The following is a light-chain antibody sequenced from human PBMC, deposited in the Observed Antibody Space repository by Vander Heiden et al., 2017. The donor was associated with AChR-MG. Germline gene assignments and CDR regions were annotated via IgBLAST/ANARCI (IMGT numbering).Light chain of an antibody. CDR1: QSVLYSSNNKNY. CDR2: WAS. J-gene: IGKJ4*01. V-gene: IGKV4-1*01. CDR3: HQYASTALT. Sequence: DIVMTQSPDSLAGALGARATINCKSSQSVLYSSNNKNYLAWYQQKPGQPPKLLIYWASTRESAVPDRFSASASGTDFTLTMSSLHAEDVAVYYCHQYASTALTFGGGTKVEIK.